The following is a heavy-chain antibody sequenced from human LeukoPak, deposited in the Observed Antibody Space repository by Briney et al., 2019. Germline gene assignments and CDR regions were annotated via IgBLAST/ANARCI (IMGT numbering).Heavy chain of an antibody. D-gene: IGHD3-10*01. CDR3: ARVPSMIRGVVNYGVDV. J-gene: IGHJ6*02. V-gene: IGHV1-2*02. Sequence: ASVKVSCKTSGYSFTGYFMHWVRQAPGQGLEWMGWINPNSGDTKYAQRFQGRVTVTRDTSINTAYMELRRLTSDDTAVYYCARVPSMIRGVVNYGVDVWGQGTTVTVSS. CDR2: INPNSGDT. CDR1: GYSFTGYF.